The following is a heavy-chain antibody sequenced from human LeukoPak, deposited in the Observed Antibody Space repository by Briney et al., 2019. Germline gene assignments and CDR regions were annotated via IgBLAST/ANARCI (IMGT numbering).Heavy chain of an antibody. CDR3: ARGFPTYDFWSGHTNLDAFDI. CDR1: GGSISSYY. V-gene: IGHV4-59*01. CDR2: IYYSGST. Sequence: SETLSLTCTVSGGSISSYYWSWIRQPPGKGLEWVGYIYYSGSTNYNPSLKSRVTISVDTSKNQFSLKLSSVTAADTAVYYCARGFPTYDFWSGHTNLDAFDIWGQGTMVTVSS. J-gene: IGHJ3*02. D-gene: IGHD3-3*01.